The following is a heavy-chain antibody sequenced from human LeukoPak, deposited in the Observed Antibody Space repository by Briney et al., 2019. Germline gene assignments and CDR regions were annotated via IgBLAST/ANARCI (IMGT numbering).Heavy chain of an antibody. D-gene: IGHD1-20*01. CDR2: IYYSGST. CDR1: GGSLCSSSYY. Sequence: SETLSLTCTVSGGSLCSSSYYWGWIRQPPGKGLEWIGSIYYSGSTYYNPSLKSRVTISVDTSKNQFSLKLSSVTAADTAVYYCASINWNDLSAFDYWGQGTLVTVSS. J-gene: IGHJ4*02. CDR3: ASINWNDLSAFDY. V-gene: IGHV4-39*01.